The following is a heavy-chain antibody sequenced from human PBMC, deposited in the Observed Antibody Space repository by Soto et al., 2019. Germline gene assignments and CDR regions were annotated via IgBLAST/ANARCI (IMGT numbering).Heavy chain of an antibody. Sequence: QVQLQESGPGLVKPSETLSLTCTVSGGSISSYYWSWIRQPPGKGLEWIGYIYYSGSTNYNPSLKRRITTPLDPSKHQFPLKLGSVTAADTAVYYCPRDIDAAAGPFYWYFDLWGRGTLVTVSS. V-gene: IGHV4-59*01. J-gene: IGHJ2*01. CDR1: GGSISSYY. CDR2: IYYSGST. CDR3: PRDIDAAAGPFYWYFDL. D-gene: IGHD6-13*01.